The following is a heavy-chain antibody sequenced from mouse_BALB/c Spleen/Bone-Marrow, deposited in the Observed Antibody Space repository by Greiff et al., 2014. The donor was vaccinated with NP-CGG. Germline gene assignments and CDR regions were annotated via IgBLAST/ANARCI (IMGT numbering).Heavy chain of an antibody. J-gene: IGHJ2*01. CDR2: INPDSRTI. Sequence: EVMLVESGGGLVQPGRSLKLSCAASGFDFSRYWMSWVRQAPGKGLEWIGEINPDSRTINYSPSLKDKFIISRDNAKNTLYLRLNKVRSEDTALYYCARPDYYGYLNYWGQGTTLTVSS. D-gene: IGHD1-1*01. V-gene: IGHV4-1*02. CDR1: GFDFSRYW. CDR3: ARPDYYGYLNY.